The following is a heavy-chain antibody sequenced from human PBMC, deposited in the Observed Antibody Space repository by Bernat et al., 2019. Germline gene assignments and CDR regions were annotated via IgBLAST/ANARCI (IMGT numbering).Heavy chain of an antibody. V-gene: IGHV4-34*01. CDR3: GGGWNRVDY. J-gene: IGHJ4*02. D-gene: IGHD1-1*01. CDR2: INHSGST. CDR1: GGSFSGYY. Sequence: QVQLQQWGAGLLKPSETLSLTCAVYGGSFSGYYWSWIRQPPGKGLEWIGEINHSGSTNYNPSLKSRVTISVDTSKTRFSLKGSAVTAGDEAGNYWGGGWNRVDYGGQGTLVTVP.